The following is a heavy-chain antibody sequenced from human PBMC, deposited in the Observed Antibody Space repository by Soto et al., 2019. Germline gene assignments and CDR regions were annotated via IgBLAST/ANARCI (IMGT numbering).Heavy chain of an antibody. CDR3: AKDRGYDGYFDY. J-gene: IGHJ4*02. CDR1: GFTFDDYA. Sequence: GGSLRLSCAASGFTFDDYAMHWVRQAPGKGLEWVSGISWNSGSIGYADSVKGRFTISRDNAKNSLYLQMNSLRAEDTALYYCAKDRGYDGYFDYWGQGTLVTVSS. V-gene: IGHV3-9*01. CDR2: ISWNSGSI. D-gene: IGHD5-12*01.